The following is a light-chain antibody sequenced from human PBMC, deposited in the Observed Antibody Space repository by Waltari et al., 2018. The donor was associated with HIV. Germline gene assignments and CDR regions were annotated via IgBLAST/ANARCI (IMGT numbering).Light chain of an antibody. CDR1: SGSVSTRYY. J-gene: IGLJ3*02. Sequence: QTVVTQEPSLSVSPGGTVTLTCGLSSGSVSTRYYPRWYQQTPGQAPRTLIYNTNLRSSGVSDRFSGSILGNKAARTITGTQADDECDYYCVLYMGSGIWVFGGGTKLTVL. V-gene: IGLV8-61*01. CDR2: NTN. CDR3: VLYMGSGIWV.